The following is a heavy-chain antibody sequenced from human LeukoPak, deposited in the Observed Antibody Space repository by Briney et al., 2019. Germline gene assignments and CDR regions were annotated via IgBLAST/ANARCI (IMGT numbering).Heavy chain of an antibody. CDR3: ARGLFPSGYLDAFDL. V-gene: IGHV3-53*01. J-gene: IGHJ3*01. Sequence: GGSLRLSCAASGFIVSNKYMTWVRQAPGKGLEWVSLIYSDGRTYYTDSVGGRCTISRDNSKNTLYLQMNSLRVEDTAVYYCARGLFPSGYLDAFDLWGQGTVVTVSS. CDR2: IYSDGRT. CDR1: GFIVSNKY. D-gene: IGHD3-22*01.